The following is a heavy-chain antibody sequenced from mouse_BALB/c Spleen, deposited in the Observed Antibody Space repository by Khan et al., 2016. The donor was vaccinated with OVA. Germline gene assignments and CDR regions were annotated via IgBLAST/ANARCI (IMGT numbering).Heavy chain of an antibody. CDR2: IWSDGST. V-gene: IGHV2-6-1*01. CDR1: GFSLTNYG. Sequence: VKLMESGPGLVAPSQSLSITCTISGFSLTNYGVHWVRQPPGKGLEWLVVIWSDGSTTYNSALKSRLSISKDISKSQVFLKMNSLQTDDTAMYYCARQPYYHYNIMDYWGQGTSVTVSS. J-gene: IGHJ4*01. CDR3: ARQPYYHYNIMDY. D-gene: IGHD2-10*01.